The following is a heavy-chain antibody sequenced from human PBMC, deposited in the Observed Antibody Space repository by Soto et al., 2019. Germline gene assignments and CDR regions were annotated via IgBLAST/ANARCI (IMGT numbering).Heavy chain of an antibody. V-gene: IGHV4-59*01. CDR2: IYYSGST. CDR1: GGSISSYY. J-gene: IGHJ5*01. Sequence: PSETLSLTCTVSGGSISSYYWSWIRQPPGKGLEWIGYIYYSGSTNYNPSLKSRVTISVDTSKNQFSLKLSSVTAADTAVYYCARFYSSPWFDSWGQGILVTVSS. CDR3: ARFYSSPWFDS. D-gene: IGHD6-13*01.